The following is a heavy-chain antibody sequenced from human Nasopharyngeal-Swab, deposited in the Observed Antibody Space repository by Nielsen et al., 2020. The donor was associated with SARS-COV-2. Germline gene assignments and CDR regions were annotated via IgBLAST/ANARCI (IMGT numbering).Heavy chain of an antibody. V-gene: IGHV3-74*01. Sequence: GESLKISCAASGFTFSSYWMHWVRQAPGKGLVWVSRINSDGSSTSYADSVKGRFTISRDNAKNTLYLQMNSLRAEDTAVYYCASVSLNYYDSRLIAFDIWGQGTMVTVSS. CDR1: GFTFSSYW. CDR2: INSDGSST. CDR3: ASVSLNYYDSRLIAFDI. D-gene: IGHD3-22*01. J-gene: IGHJ3*02.